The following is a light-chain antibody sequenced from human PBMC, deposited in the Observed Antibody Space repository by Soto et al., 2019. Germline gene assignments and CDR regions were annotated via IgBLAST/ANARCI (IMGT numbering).Light chain of an antibody. V-gene: IGKV3-15*01. CDR1: QSVSSN. Sequence: EIVMRQSPATLSVSPGERSTLSCRASQSVSSNLAWYQQKPGQAPRLLIYGASTRATGIPARFSGSGSGTEFTLTISSLQSEDFAVYYCQQYNNRPPEITFGQGTRLEI. CDR3: QQYNNRPPEIT. J-gene: IGKJ5*01. CDR2: GAS.